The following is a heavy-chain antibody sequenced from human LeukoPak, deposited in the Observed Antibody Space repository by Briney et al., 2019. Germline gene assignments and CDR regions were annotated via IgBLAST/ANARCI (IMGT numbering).Heavy chain of an antibody. CDR2: ISAYNGNT. CDR1: GYTFINYG. CDR3: ARDLLFVVAGTFDP. V-gene: IGHV1-18*01. J-gene: IGHJ5*02. D-gene: IGHD6-19*01. Sequence: GASVTVSFTASGYTFINYGISWVRQAPGQGLEWMGWISAYNGNTNYAQKLQGRVTMTTDTSTSTAYMELRSLRSDDTAVYYCARDLLFVVAGTFDPWGQGTLVTVSS.